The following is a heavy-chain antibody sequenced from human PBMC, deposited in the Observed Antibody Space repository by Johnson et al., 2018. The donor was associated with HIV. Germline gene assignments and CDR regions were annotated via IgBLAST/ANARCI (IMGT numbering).Heavy chain of an antibody. D-gene: IGHD1-26*01. CDR1: GFTFSDYY. Sequence: VQLVESGGGLVKPGGSLRLSCAASGFTFSDYYMSWIRQAPGKGLEWVSCISSSGTTIYYADSMKGRFTISRDNAKNSLYLHMNSLRAEDTAVYHCAKDKARWELLAFDIWGQGTMVTVSS. V-gene: IGHV3-11*01. CDR2: ISSSGTTI. CDR3: AKDKARWELLAFDI. J-gene: IGHJ3*02.